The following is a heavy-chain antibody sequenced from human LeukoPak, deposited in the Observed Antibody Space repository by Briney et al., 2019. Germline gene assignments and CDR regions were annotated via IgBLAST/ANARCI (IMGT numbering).Heavy chain of an antibody. CDR3: AKNRASIVGATDH. D-gene: IGHD1-26*01. J-gene: IGHJ4*02. CDR1: GFTFSSYA. V-gene: IGHV3-23*01. Sequence: GGSLRLSCAASGFTFSSYAMSWVRRAPGKGLEWVSAISAGGGSTYYADSVKGRFTISRDNSKNTLYLQMNSLRAEDTAVYYCAKNRASIVGATDHWGQGTLVTVSS. CDR2: ISAGGGST.